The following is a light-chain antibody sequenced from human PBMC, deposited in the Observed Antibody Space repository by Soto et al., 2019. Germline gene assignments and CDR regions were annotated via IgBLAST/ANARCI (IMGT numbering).Light chain of an antibody. CDR1: SGDVGTYDL. Sequence: QSALTQPASVSGSPGQSVTISCTGTSGDVGTYDLVSWYHEHPGKAPKLLIYEVTERPSGVSNRFSGSKSGNTASLTISGLQAEDEADYHCCSYAGGSTLVFGGGTKLTVL. CDR3: CSYAGGSTLV. V-gene: IGLV2-23*02. CDR2: EVT. J-gene: IGLJ3*02.